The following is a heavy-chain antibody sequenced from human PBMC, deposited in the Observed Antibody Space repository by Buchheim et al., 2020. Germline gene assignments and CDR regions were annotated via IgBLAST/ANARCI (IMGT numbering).Heavy chain of an antibody. D-gene: IGHD5-12*01. J-gene: IGHJ4*02. CDR3: ARDSEYMVATSPHFDY. CDR1: GYTFTSYY. V-gene: IGHV1-46*03. CDR2: INPSGGST. Sequence: QVQLVQSGAEVKKPGASVKVSCKASGYTFTSYYMHWVRQAPGQGLEWMGIINPSGGSTSYAQKFQGRVTMTRETSTSTGYMELSSLRSEDTAVYYCARDSEYMVATSPHFDYWGQGTL.